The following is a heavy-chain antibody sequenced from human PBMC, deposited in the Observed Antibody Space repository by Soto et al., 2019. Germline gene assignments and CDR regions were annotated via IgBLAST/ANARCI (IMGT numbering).Heavy chain of an antibody. CDR1: GYTFTSYY. J-gene: IGHJ3*02. Sequence: ASVKVSCKASGYTFTSYYMHWVRQAPGQGLEWMGIINPSGGSTSYAQKFQGRVTMTRNTSISTAYMELSSLRSEDTAVYYCASSLIAEPRYAFDIWGQGTMVTVSS. CDR3: ASSLIAEPRYAFDI. V-gene: IGHV1-46*03. CDR2: INPSGGST. D-gene: IGHD2-15*01.